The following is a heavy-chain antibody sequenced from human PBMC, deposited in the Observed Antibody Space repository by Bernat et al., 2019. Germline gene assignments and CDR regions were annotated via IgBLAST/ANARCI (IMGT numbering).Heavy chain of an antibody. J-gene: IGHJ6*02. Sequence: EVQLVESGGGLVKPGGSLRLSCAASGFTFSSYSMNWVRQAPGKGLEWGSSISSSSSYIYYADSVKGRFTISRDNAKNTLSLQMNSLRAEDTAKYYCAKGAGGDYERVWGQGTTVTVSS. V-gene: IGHV3-21*04. CDR2: ISSSSSYI. CDR3: AKGAGGDYERV. CDR1: GFTFSSYS. D-gene: IGHD4-17*01.